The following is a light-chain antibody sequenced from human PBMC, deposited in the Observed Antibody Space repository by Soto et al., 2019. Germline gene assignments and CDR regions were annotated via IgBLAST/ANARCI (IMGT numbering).Light chain of an antibody. V-gene: IGKV1-5*01. CDR1: QSIINW. CDR2: GAS. CDR3: QQYNSYSPLT. Sequence: MPQSPATLSASVGGRVARTCRASQSIINWLAWYQQKPGKAPKLLIYGASSLESGVPSRFSGSGSGTEFTLTISSLQPDDFATYYCQQYNSYSPLTFGGGTKVDIK. J-gene: IGKJ4*01.